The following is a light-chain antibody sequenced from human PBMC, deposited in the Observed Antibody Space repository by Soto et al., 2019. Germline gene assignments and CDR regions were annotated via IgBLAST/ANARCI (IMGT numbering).Light chain of an antibody. CDR3: LQDYNYPLT. CDR1: QGIRHY. V-gene: IGKV1-6*01. CDR2: AAS. J-gene: IGKJ4*01. Sequence: AIQMTQSPSSLSASVGDRVTITCRASQGIRHYLGWYQQKPGKAPKLLIYAASSLQSGVPSRFSGSGSGTDFTHTISSLQPADFATYYCLQDYNYPLTVGGGTKVEIK.